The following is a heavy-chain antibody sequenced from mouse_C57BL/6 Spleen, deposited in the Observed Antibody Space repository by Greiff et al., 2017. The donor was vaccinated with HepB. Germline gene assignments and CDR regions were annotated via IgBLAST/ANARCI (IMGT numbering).Heavy chain of an antibody. CDR1: GYAFSSSW. V-gene: IGHV1-82*01. CDR2: IYPGDGDT. CDR3: ARSSYYGSSYWYFDV. Sequence: VQLQQPGPELVKPGASVKISCKASGYAFSSSWMNWVKQRPGKGLEWIGRIYPGDGDTNYNGKFKGKATLTADKSSSTAYMQLSSLTSEDSAVYFCARSSYYGSSYWYFDVWGTGTTVTVSS. J-gene: IGHJ1*03. D-gene: IGHD1-1*01.